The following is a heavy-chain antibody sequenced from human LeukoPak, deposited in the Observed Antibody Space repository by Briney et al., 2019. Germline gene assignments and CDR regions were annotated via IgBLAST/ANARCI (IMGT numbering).Heavy chain of an antibody. J-gene: IGHJ6*02. CDR1: GGSFSGYY. Sequence: SETLSLTCAVYGGSFSGYYWSWIRQPPGKRLEWIGEINQSGGPNYNPSLKSRVTISVDTSKNQFSLKLSSVTAADTAVYYCARSLLITMVRGVIGYYYGMDVWGQGTTVTVSS. D-gene: IGHD3-10*01. CDR3: ARSLLITMVRGVIGYYYGMDV. CDR2: INQSGGP. V-gene: IGHV4-34*01.